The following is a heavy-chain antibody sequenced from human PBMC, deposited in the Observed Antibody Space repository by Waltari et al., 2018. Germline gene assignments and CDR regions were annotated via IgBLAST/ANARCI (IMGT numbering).Heavy chain of an antibody. D-gene: IGHD3-10*01. CDR2: INEEGSST. CDR3: ASDLAGAKDH. CDR1: GFTFSRYW. J-gene: IGHJ4*02. V-gene: IGHV3-74*01. Sequence: EVLLVESGGGLVQPGGSLRLSCAASGFTFSRYWTHWVRQVPGKGLAWVSRINEEGSSTDYADSVKGRFTISRDNAKSTLYLQMNGLRAEDTAVYYCASDLAGAKDHWGQGTLVTVSS.